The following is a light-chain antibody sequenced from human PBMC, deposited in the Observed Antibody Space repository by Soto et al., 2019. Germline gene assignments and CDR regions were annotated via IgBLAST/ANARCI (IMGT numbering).Light chain of an antibody. CDR2: DVS. V-gene: IGLV2-11*01. J-gene: IGLJ1*01. Sequence: QSALTQPRSVSGSPGQSGTISCTGTSSDVGGYNYVSWYQQHPGKAPKLMIYDVSERPSGVPDRFSGSKSGNTASLSISGLQAEDEADYYCCSYAGSPDVFGTGTKLTVL. CDR1: SSDVGGYNY. CDR3: CSYAGSPDV.